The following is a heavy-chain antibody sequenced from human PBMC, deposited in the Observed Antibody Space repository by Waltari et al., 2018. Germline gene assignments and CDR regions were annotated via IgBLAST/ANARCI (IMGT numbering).Heavy chain of an antibody. CDR3: ARPGYSSGWYDAVDI. CDR2: IIPSLGIA. CDR1: GGTFSSYT. D-gene: IGHD6-19*01. V-gene: IGHV1-69*02. J-gene: IGHJ3*02. Sequence: QVQLVHSGAEVKKPGSSVKVSCKASGGTFSSYTISWVRQAPGQGLEWMGRIIPSLGIANYAKKVQGRVTINADKSTSTDYMELSSRRYEDTAVYYCARPGYSSGWYDAVDIWGQGTMVTVSS.